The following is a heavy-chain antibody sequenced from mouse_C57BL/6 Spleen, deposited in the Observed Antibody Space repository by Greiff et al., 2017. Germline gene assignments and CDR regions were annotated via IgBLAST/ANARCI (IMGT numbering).Heavy chain of an antibody. V-gene: IGHV1-59*01. CDR3: ARGGHDGYYDY. J-gene: IGHJ2*01. CDR2: IDPSDSYT. D-gene: IGHD2-3*01. Sequence: QVQLQQPGAELVRPGTSVKLSCKASGYTFTSYWMHWVKQRPGQGLEWIGVIDPSDSYTNYNQKFKGKATLTVDTSSSTAYMQLSSLTSEDSAVYNWARGGHDGYYDYWGQGTTLTVSS. CDR1: GYTFTSYW.